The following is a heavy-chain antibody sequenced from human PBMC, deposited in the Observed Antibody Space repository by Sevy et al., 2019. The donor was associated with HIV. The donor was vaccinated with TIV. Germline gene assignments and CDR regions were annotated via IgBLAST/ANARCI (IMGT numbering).Heavy chain of an antibody. Sequence: SETLSLTCTVSGGSISSSSYYWGWIRQPPGKGLEWIGSIYYSGSTYYNPSLKSRVTISVDTSKNQFSLKLSSVTAADTAVHYCARHGSYYYYYGMDVWGQGTTVTVSS. CDR2: IYYSGST. CDR3: ARHGSYYYYYGMDV. J-gene: IGHJ6*02. V-gene: IGHV4-39*01. CDR1: GGSISSSSYY. D-gene: IGHD1-26*01.